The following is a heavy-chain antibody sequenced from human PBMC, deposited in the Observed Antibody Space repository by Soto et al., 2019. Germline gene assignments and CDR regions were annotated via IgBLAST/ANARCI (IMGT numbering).Heavy chain of an antibody. Sequence: QVQLVESGGGVVQPGRSLRLSCAASGFTFSSYGMHWVRQAPGKGLEWVAVISYDGSNKYYADSVKGRFTISRDNSKNTLYLQMNSLIAEDTAVYYCAKEEISAVAGTPPFDPWGQGTLVTVSS. CDR1: GFTFSSYG. J-gene: IGHJ5*02. D-gene: IGHD6-19*01. CDR2: ISYDGSNK. V-gene: IGHV3-30*18. CDR3: AKEEISAVAGTPPFDP.